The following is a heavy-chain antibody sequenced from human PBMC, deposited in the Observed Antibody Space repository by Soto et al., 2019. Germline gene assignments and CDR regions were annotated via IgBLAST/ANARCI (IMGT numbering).Heavy chain of an antibody. CDR1: GVSIISYF. D-gene: IGHD3-16*02. CDR3: ARIGGYHGPLDY. J-gene: IGHJ4*02. Sequence: SETLSLTCSVPGVSIISYFWSWIRQPPGRGLEWIGYTYHRGSTNYSPSLKSRVAISLDTSENQFSLKVNSVTAADTAVYYCARIGGYHGPLDYWGQGTPVTVSS. CDR2: TYHRGST. V-gene: IGHV4-59*01.